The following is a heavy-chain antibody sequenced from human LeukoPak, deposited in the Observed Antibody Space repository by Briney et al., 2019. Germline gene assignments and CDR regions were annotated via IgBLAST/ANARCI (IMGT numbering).Heavy chain of an antibody. D-gene: IGHD2-2*01. Sequence: GGSLRLSCTTSGFTFTNYGINWVRQAPGRGLEWVAAIWYDGSKTSYTDSVKGRFTVSRDISKNTVYLQMNGLKAEDTAVYYCARDDCSTTPCYAYWGQGTLVTVSS. CDR1: GFTFTNYG. J-gene: IGHJ4*02. CDR2: IWYDGSKT. V-gene: IGHV3-33*01. CDR3: ARDDCSTTPCYAY.